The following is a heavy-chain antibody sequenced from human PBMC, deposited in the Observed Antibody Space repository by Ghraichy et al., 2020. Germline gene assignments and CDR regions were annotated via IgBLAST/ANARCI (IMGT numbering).Heavy chain of an antibody. V-gene: IGHV1-8*01. CDR3: ARDLVANLGYYGMDV. CDR1: GYSFTSYD. D-gene: IGHD5-12*01. J-gene: IGHJ6*02. Sequence: ASVKVSCKASGYSFTSYDINWVRQATGQGLEWMGWLNPNSGSTDYAQKFQGRVTLTRNTSISTAYMELSSLRSEDTAVYYCARDLVANLGYYGMDVWGQGTTVTVSS. CDR2: LNPNSGST.